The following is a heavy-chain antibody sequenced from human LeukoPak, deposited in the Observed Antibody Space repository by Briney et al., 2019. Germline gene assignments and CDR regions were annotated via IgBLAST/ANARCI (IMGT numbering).Heavy chain of an antibody. J-gene: IGHJ5*02. CDR2: INHSGST. CDR3: ARVGTMVRGVMSGFDP. D-gene: IGHD3-10*01. Sequence: SSETLSLTCAVYGGSFSGYYWSWIRQPPGKGLEWIGEINHSGSTNYNPSLKSRVTISVDMSKNQFSLKLSSVTAADTAVYYCARVGTMVRGVMSGFDPWGQGTLVTVSS. V-gene: IGHV4-34*01. CDR1: GGSFSGYY.